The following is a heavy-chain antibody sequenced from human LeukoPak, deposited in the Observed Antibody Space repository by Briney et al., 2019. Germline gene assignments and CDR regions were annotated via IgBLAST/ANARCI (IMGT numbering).Heavy chain of an antibody. V-gene: IGHV1-46*01. D-gene: IGHD3-16*01. CDR1: GYTFTSYY. J-gene: IGHJ3*02. CDR2: INPSGGST. Sequence: ASVKVSCKASGYTFTSYYMHWVRQAPGQGLEWMGIINPSGGSTSCAQKFQGRVTMTRDMSTSTVYMELSSLRSEDTAVYYCARDKITLHAFDIWGQGTMVTVSS. CDR3: ARDKITLHAFDI.